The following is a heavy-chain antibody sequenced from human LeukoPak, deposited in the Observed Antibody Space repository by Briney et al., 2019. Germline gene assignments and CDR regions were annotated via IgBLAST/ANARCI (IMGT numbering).Heavy chain of an antibody. V-gene: IGHV1-69*13. CDR2: IIPIFGTA. CDR3: ARKYYYDSSGYYYGEDY. Sequence: ASVKVSCKASGYTFTTYGMNWVRQAPGQGLEWMGGIIPIFGTANYAQKFQGRVTITADESTSTAYMELSSLRSEDTAVYYCARKYYYDSSGYYYGEDYWGQGTLVTVSS. CDR1: GYTFTTYG. D-gene: IGHD3-22*01. J-gene: IGHJ4*02.